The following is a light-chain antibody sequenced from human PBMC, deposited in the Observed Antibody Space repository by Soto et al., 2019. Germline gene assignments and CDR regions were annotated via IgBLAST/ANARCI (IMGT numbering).Light chain of an antibody. CDR2: GES. CDR3: QQDNNWRRT. J-gene: IGKJ1*01. CDR1: QSVSGN. Sequence: EIVMTQSPATLSVSPGERATLSCRASQSVSGNLAWYQQKPGQAPRLLIYGESTRATGLPARFRGSGSGSDSTPAISALQSEDCAVYDCQQDNNWRRTFGHRTKV. V-gene: IGKV3-15*01.